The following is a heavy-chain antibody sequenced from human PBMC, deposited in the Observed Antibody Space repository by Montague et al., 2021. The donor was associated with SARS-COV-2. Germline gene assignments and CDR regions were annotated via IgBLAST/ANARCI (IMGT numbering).Heavy chain of an antibody. CDR2: INISGTN. CDR1: GGSFSGYY. Sequence: SETLSLTCAVYGGSFSGYYWTWIRLRPGTGLEWMGDINISGTNSSSPYFKGRVPISVDTSTTQFAVKLTFLTAAATGVYYCARGVSGSASGGWVPVALVVIYHYMDVWGQGTTVTVS. V-gene: IGHV4-34*01. CDR3: ARGVSGSASGGWVPVALVVIYHYMDV. D-gene: IGHD6-25*01. J-gene: IGHJ6*03.